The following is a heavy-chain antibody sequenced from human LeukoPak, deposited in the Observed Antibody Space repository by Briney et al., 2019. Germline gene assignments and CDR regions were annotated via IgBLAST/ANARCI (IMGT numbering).Heavy chain of an antibody. V-gene: IGHV3-74*01. CDR3: ARDSTVSDFDY. CDR2: IKIDGSGT. CDR1: GFTFSSYW. D-gene: IGHD4-17*01. Sequence: GGSLRLSCVVSGFTFSSYWMHWVRQAPGKGLVWVSRIKIDGSGTGYADSVKGRFTISRDNAKNTLYLQMNSLRADDTAVYYCARDSTVSDFDYWGQGTLVTVSS. J-gene: IGHJ4*02.